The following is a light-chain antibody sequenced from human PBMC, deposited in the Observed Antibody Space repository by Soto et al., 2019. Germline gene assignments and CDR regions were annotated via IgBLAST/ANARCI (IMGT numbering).Light chain of an antibody. CDR1: QGISNY. Sequence: DIPMTQSPSSLSASVGDRVTITCRASQGISNYLAWYQQKPGKVPKLLIYAASTLQSGVPSRFSGSGSGTDFTLTISSLQPEDVATYYCQKYNDALRTFGPGSKVDIK. J-gene: IGKJ3*01. CDR2: AAS. V-gene: IGKV1-27*01. CDR3: QKYNDALRT.